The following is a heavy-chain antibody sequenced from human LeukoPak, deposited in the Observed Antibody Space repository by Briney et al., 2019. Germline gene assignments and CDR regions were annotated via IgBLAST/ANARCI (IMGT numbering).Heavy chain of an antibody. CDR2: IKQDGSEK. Sequence: PGGSLRLSCAASGFPFSSYWMSWVRQAPGKGLERVANIKQDGSEKYYVDSVKGRFTISRDNAKNSLYLQMNSLRAEDTAVYYCARDVYDFWSGYYPGDYWGQGTLVTVSS. D-gene: IGHD3-3*01. J-gene: IGHJ4*02. CDR1: GFPFSSYW. CDR3: ARDVYDFWSGYYPGDY. V-gene: IGHV3-7*01.